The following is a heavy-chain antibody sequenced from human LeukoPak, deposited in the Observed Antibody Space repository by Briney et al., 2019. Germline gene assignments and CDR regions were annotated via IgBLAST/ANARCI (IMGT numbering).Heavy chain of an antibody. V-gene: IGHV1-46*01. Sequence: ASVKVSCKASGYTLTSYYMHWVRQAPGQGLEWMGIINPSGGSTSYAQKFQGRVTMTRDTSTSTVYMELSSLRSEDTAVYYCARDLIRLPQSGYSYGYHWYYFDYWGQGTLVTVSS. CDR3: ARDLIRLPQSGYSYGYHWYYFDY. CDR2: INPSGGST. CDR1: GYTLTSYY. J-gene: IGHJ4*02. D-gene: IGHD5-18*01.